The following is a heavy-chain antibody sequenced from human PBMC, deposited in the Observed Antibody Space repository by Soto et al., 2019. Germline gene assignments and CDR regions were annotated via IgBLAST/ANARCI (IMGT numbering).Heavy chain of an antibody. CDR3: ARGGSLYWYFDL. Sequence: GASGKVSCKASGNTFPSYAMHWGRQAPGQRLEWMGWINAGNGNTKYSQKFQGRVTITRDTSASTAYMELSSLRSEDTAVYYCARGGSLYWYFDLWGRGTLVTVSS. CDR1: GNTFPSYA. D-gene: IGHD1-26*01. V-gene: IGHV1-3*01. CDR2: INAGNGNT. J-gene: IGHJ2*01.